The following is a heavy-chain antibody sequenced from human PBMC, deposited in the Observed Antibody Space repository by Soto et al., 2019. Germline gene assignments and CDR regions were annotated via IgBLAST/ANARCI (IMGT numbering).Heavy chain of an antibody. V-gene: IGHV4-34*01. CDR1: GGSFSGYY. CDR3: ARGTTVVNLWRRYFDY. D-gene: IGHD4-17*01. CDR2: INHSGST. J-gene: IGHJ4*02. Sequence: QVQLQQWGAGLLKPSETLSLTCAVYGGSFSGYYWSWIRQPPGKGLEWIGEINHSGSTNYNPSLKSRVTISVDTSKNHFSLKLSSVTAPDTAVYYCARGTTVVNLWRRYFDYWGQGTLVTVSS.